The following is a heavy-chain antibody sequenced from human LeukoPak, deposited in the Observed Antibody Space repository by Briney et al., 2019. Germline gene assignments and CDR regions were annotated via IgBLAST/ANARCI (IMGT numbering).Heavy chain of an antibody. CDR1: GFTFSSYG. J-gene: IGHJ4*02. CDR2: ISYDGSNK. CDR3: AKELPYYDSSGYYLGGFDY. D-gene: IGHD3-22*01. V-gene: IGHV3-30*18. Sequence: AGSLRLSCAASGFTFSSYGMYWVRQAPGKGLEWVAVISYDGSNKYYADSVKGRFTISRDNSKNTLYLQMNSLRAEDTAVYYCAKELPYYDSSGYYLGGFDYWGQGTLVTVSS.